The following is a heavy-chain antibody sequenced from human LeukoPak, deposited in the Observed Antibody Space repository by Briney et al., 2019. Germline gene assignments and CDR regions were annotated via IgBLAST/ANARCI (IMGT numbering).Heavy chain of an antibody. Sequence: GGSLRLSCAASGFTFSSYGMHWVRQAPGKGLEWVAFIRHDGSNKYYADSVKGRFTISRDNAKSSLYLQMDSLRAEDTAVYYCARDPYSGNYGAYYYYYMDVWGKGTTVTISS. CDR2: IRHDGSNK. D-gene: IGHD1-26*01. J-gene: IGHJ6*03. CDR1: GFTFSSYG. CDR3: ARDPYSGNYGAYYYYYMDV. V-gene: IGHV3-30*02.